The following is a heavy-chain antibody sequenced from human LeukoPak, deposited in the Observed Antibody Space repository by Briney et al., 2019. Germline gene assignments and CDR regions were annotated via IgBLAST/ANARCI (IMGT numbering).Heavy chain of an antibody. D-gene: IGHD1-26*01. J-gene: IGHJ6*03. CDR3: ARDGAKKDYYYYMDV. CDR1: GYTFTSYG. Sequence: ASVKVSCKASGYTFTSYGISWVRQAPGQGLEWMGWISAYNGNTNYAQKLQGRVTMTTDTSTSTAYMELRSLRSDDTAVYYCARDGAKKDYYYYMDVWGKGTTVTISS. V-gene: IGHV1-18*01. CDR2: ISAYNGNT.